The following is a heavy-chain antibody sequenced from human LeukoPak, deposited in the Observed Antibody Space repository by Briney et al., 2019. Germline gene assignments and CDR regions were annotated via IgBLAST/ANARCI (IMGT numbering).Heavy chain of an antibody. CDR2: VYYSGST. V-gene: IGHV4-31*03. CDR1: GGSIRSGDYS. CDR3: ARLGDYYGSGSYYNRKNWFDP. J-gene: IGHJ5*02. D-gene: IGHD3-10*01. Sequence: SETLSLTCTVSGGSIRSGDYSWNWIRQHPGKGLEWIGYVYYSGSTYYNPSLKSRVTISVDTSKNQFSLKLSSVTAADTAVYYCARLGDYYGSGSYYNRKNWFDPWGQGTLVTVSS.